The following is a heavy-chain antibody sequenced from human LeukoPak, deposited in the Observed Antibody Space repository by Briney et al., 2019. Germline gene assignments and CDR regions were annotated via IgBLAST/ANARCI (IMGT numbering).Heavy chain of an antibody. V-gene: IGHV1-2*02. CDR3: AKNPYEYYFDY. Sequence: GASVKVSCKASGYTLIGYYMHWLRQAPGQGLEWMGWINPNSGDTNYAQKFQGRVTMTRDTSISTAYMELSRLTSDDTAVYYCAKNPYEYYFDYWGQGTLVTVSS. CDR1: GYTLIGYY. D-gene: IGHD5-12*01. CDR2: INPNSGDT. J-gene: IGHJ4*02.